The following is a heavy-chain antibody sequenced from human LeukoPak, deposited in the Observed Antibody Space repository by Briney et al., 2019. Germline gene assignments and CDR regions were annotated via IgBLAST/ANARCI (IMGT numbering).Heavy chain of an antibody. CDR3: ATGVYSNSWYAFDY. V-gene: IGHV3-53*01. J-gene: IGHJ4*02. CDR2: VDTADNT. Sequence: GGSLRLSCVASDFTVSSSYMSWVRQAPGKGLEWVSVVDTADNTYYADSVKGRFTISRDNSKNTVYLQMNSLRAEDTAVYYCATGVYSNSWYAFDYWGPGTLVTVSS. CDR1: DFTVSSSY. D-gene: IGHD6-13*01.